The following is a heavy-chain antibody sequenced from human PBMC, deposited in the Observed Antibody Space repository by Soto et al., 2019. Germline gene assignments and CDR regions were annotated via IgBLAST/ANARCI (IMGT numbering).Heavy chain of an antibody. CDR1: GYSFTSYW. D-gene: IGHD1-1*01. Sequence: GESLKISCNGSGYSFTSYWISWVRQMPGKGLEWMGRIDPSDSYTNYSPSFQGHVAISADKSISTAYLQWSSLKASDTAMYYCARLTSPPDPYGMDVWGQGTTVTVSS. CDR3: ARLTSPPDPYGMDV. CDR2: IDPSDSYT. J-gene: IGHJ6*02. V-gene: IGHV5-10-1*01.